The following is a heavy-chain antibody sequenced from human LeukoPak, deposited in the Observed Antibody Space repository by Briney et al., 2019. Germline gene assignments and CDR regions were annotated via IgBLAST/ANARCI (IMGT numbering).Heavy chain of an antibody. J-gene: IGHJ6*02. D-gene: IGHD3-10*01. Sequence: ASVKVSCKASGYTFTSYAMNWVRQAPGQGLEWMGWINTNTGNPTYAQGFTGRFVFSLDTSVSTAYLQISSLKAEDTAVYYCAREPALLWFGELSELYYYGMDVWGQGTTVTVSS. CDR3: AREPALLWFGELSELYYYGMDV. CDR2: INTNTGNP. V-gene: IGHV7-4-1*02. CDR1: GYTFTSYA.